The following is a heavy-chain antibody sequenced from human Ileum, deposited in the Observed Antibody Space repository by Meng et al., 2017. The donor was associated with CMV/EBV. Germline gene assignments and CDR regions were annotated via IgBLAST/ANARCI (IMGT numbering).Heavy chain of an antibody. CDR1: GYGFTSHS. V-gene: IGHV1-46*01. J-gene: IGHJ4*02. Sequence: QVRWGQYGLELKKPWSSVKVSCKDSGYGFTSHSMHWVRQAPGQGLEWLGMIYPSSGGATYAQKFQGRVTMTSDTSTGTVYMELSSLRSEDTAVYYCARLSAYYFDYWGQGTLVTVSS. CDR3: ARLSAYYFDY. CDR2: IYPSSGGA.